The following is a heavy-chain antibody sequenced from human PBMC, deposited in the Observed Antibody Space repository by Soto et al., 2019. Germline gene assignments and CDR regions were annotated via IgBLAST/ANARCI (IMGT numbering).Heavy chain of an antibody. CDR1: GYTFTGYY. V-gene: IGHV1-2*02. D-gene: IGHD2-2*01. J-gene: IGHJ5*02. CDR3: ARGRRGPAASYNWFDP. Sequence: QVQLVQSGAEVKKPGASVKVSCKASGYTFTGYYMHWVRQAPGQGLEWLGWINPNSGGTNYAQKFQGGVTMTRDTSISTAYMELIRLRSDDTAVYYCARGRRGPAASYNWFDPWGQGTLVTVSS. CDR2: INPNSGGT.